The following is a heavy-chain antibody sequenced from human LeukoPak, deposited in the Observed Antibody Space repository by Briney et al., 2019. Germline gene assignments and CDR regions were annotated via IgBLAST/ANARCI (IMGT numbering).Heavy chain of an antibody. D-gene: IGHD2-8*01. J-gene: IGHJ4*02. CDR1: GFTFSNYG. CDR3: ARARNVSAQFDF. V-gene: IGHV3-7*05. Sequence: GGSLRLSCAASGFTFSNYGMTWVRQAPGKGLEWVSNINHDGGVTYYADSVKGRFSISRDNVKNSLYLQMNSLRAEDTAVYYCARARNVSAQFDFWGQGTLVTVSS. CDR2: INHDGGVT.